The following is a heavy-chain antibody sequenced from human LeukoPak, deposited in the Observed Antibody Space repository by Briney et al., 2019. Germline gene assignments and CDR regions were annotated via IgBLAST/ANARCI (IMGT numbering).Heavy chain of an antibody. Sequence: GASVKVSCKASGYTFTSYGISWVRQAPGQGLEWMGWISAYNGNTNYAQKFQGRVTITADESTSTAYMELSSLRSEDTAVYYCARGFGELSENWFDPWGQGTLVTVSS. J-gene: IGHJ5*02. CDR1: GYTFTSYG. V-gene: IGHV1-18*01. CDR2: ISAYNGNT. D-gene: IGHD3-10*01. CDR3: ARGFGELSENWFDP.